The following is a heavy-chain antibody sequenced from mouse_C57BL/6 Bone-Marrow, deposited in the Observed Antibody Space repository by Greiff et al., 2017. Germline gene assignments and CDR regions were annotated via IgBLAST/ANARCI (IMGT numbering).Heavy chain of an antibody. CDR3: ARSLYEYDEVWFAY. Sequence: QVQLQQSGAELARPGASVKLSCKASGYTFTSYGISWVKQRTGQGLEWIGEIYPRSGNTYYNEKFKGKATLTADKSSSTAYMELRSLTSEDSAVYFCARSLYEYDEVWFAYWGQGTLVTVSA. J-gene: IGHJ3*01. CDR1: GYTFTSYG. V-gene: IGHV1-81*01. CDR2: IYPRSGNT. D-gene: IGHD2-4*01.